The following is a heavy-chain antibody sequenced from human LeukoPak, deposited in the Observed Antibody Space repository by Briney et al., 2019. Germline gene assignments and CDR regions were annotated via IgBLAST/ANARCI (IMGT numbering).Heavy chain of an antibody. D-gene: IGHD3-10*02. CDR1: GFSFSAYA. CDR3: ARDPHYYVAMDV. J-gene: IGHJ6*02. CDR2: NGRDGKT. V-gene: IGHV3-23*01. Sequence: GVSVTLSCEACGFSFSAYAMTWLRQAPGKGLEWVSSNGRDGKTHYSESVKGRFAISSDNSKSMLFLQPNSLSAENTALYSCARDPHYYVAMDVWGQGTTVTVSS.